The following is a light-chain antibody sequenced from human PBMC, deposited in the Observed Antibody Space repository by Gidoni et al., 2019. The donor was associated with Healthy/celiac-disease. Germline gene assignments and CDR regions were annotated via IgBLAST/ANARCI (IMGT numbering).Light chain of an antibody. CDR3: AAWDDSLNGWV. Sequence: QSVLTQPPSASGTPGQRVTISCSGISSNIGSNTVNWYQQLPGTAPKLLIYSNYQRPSGVPYRFSGSKSGTSASLAISGLQSEDEADYYCAAWDDSLNGWVFGGGTKLTVL. CDR2: SNY. V-gene: IGLV1-44*01. CDR1: SSNIGSNT. J-gene: IGLJ3*02.